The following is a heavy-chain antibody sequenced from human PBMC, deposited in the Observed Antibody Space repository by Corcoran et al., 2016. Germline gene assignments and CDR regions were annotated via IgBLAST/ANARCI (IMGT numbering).Heavy chain of an antibody. Sequence: EVQLVESGGVVVQPGGSLRLSCAASGFTFDDYTMHWVRQAPGKGLEWVSLISWDGGSTYYADSVKGRFTISRDNSKNSLYLQMNSLRTEDIALYYCAKDSGRSSGWYYFDYWGQGTLVTVSS. V-gene: IGHV3-43*01. CDR2: ISWDGGST. CDR1: GFTFDDYT. CDR3: AKDSGRSSGWYYFDY. J-gene: IGHJ4*02. D-gene: IGHD6-19*01.